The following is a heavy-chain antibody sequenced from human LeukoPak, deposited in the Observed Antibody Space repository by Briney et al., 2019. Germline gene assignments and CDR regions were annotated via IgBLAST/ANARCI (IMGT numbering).Heavy chain of an antibody. V-gene: IGHV1-18*01. Sequence: GASVKVSCKASGYTFTSYGISWVRQAPGQGLEWMGWISAYNGNTNYAQKLQGRVTMTTDTSTSTAYMELRSLGSDDTAVYYCARDVVAGTTMWYYYYGMDVWGQGTTVTVSS. J-gene: IGHJ6*02. CDR1: GYTFTSYG. CDR2: ISAYNGNT. CDR3: ARDVVAGTTMWYYYYGMDV. D-gene: IGHD6-19*01.